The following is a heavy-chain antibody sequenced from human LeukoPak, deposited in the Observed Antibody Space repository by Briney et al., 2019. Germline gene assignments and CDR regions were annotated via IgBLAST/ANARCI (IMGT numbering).Heavy chain of an antibody. V-gene: IGHV4-59*01. Sequence: PSETLSLTCTVSGGSISSYYWSWIRQPPGKGLEWIGYIYYSGSTNYNPSLKSRVTISVDTSKNQFSLKLSSVTAADTAVYYCARDGDSSPYEDYYMDVWGKGTTVTVSS. D-gene: IGHD3-22*01. CDR3: ARDGDSSPYEDYYMDV. J-gene: IGHJ6*03. CDR1: GGSISSYY. CDR2: IYYSGST.